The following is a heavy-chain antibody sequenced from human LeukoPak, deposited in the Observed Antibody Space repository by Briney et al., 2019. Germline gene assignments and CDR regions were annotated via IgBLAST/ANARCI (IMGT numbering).Heavy chain of an antibody. CDR1: GGSISSYY. CDR3: ARSVNSNYFDY. D-gene: IGHD4-11*01. Sequence: SETLSLTCTASGGSISSYYWSWIRQPPGKGLEWIGYIYYSGSTNYNPSLKSRVTISVDTSKNQFSLKLSSVTAADTAVYYCARSVNSNYFDYWGQGTLVTVSS. J-gene: IGHJ4*02. CDR2: IYYSGST. V-gene: IGHV4-59*01.